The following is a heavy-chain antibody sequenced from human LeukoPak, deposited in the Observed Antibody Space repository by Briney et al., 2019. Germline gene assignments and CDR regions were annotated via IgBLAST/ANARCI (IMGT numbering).Heavy chain of an antibody. Sequence: SETLSLTCTVSGGSISSCYWRWIRQPAGKGLEWIGRFYTSGSTNNNPSLKSRVSISVDKSKNQFSLKLSSVTAADTAVYYCAVGADVLEVRWFYSWGQGTLVTVSS. D-gene: IGHD1-7*01. CDR1: GGSISSCY. CDR3: AVGADVLEVRWFYS. CDR2: FYTSGST. J-gene: IGHJ5*01. V-gene: IGHV4-4*07.